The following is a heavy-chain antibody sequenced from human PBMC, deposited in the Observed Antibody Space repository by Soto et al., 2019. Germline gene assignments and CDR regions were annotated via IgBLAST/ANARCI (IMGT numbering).Heavy chain of an antibody. CDR1: GYTFTSYG. CDR3: ARDVPGIAVAGTGGAFDI. Sequence: GASVKVSCKASGYTFTSYGISWVRRAPGQGLEWMGWISAYNGNTNYAQKLQGRVTMTTDTSTSTAYMELRSLRSDDTAVYYCARDVPGIAVAGTGGAFDIWGQGTMVTVSS. J-gene: IGHJ3*02. V-gene: IGHV1-18*01. D-gene: IGHD6-19*01. CDR2: ISAYNGNT.